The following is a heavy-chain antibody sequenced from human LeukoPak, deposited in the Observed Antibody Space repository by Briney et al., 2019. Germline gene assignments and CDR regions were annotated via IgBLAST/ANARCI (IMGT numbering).Heavy chain of an antibody. V-gene: IGHV4-39*01. CDR2: IYYSGST. Sequence: PSETLSLTCTVSGGSISSSGYYWGWIRQPPGKGLEGIGIIYYSGSTYSNPSLKSRVTISVDTSKNQFSLKLTSVTAADTAVYYCARSSHVYYYYYMDVWGKGTTVTVSS. J-gene: IGHJ6*03. CDR3: ARSSHVYYYYYMDV. CDR1: GGSISSSGYY.